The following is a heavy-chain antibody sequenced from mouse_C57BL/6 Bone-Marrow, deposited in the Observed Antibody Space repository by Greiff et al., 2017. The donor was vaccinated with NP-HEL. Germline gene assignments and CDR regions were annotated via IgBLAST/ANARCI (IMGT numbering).Heavy chain of an antibody. CDR2: IYPGGGYT. CDR3: AREGDGSTMDY. J-gene: IGHJ4*01. Sequence: VQLQQSGAELVRPGTSVKMSCKASGYTFTNYWIGWAKQRPGHGLEWIGDIYPGGGYTNYNEKFKGKATLTADKSSSTAYMQFSSLTSEDSAIYYCAREGDGSTMDYWGQGTSVTVSS. CDR1: GYTFTNYW. D-gene: IGHD1-1*01. V-gene: IGHV1-63*01.